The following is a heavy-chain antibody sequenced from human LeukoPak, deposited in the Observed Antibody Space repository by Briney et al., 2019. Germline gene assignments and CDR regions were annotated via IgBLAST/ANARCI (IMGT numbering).Heavy chain of an antibody. D-gene: IGHD3-10*01. CDR1: GFTFSTYA. Sequence: GGSLRLSCAASGFTFSTYAMSWVRRAPGKGLEWVTTIVGNNPNTYYAESVKGRFTISRENSRNTLYVQMTSLRAEDTAVYYRARILWFREPYGWFDLWGQGTLVTVSS. J-gene: IGHJ5*02. V-gene: IGHV3-23*01. CDR3: ARILWFREPYGWFDL. CDR2: IVGNNPNT.